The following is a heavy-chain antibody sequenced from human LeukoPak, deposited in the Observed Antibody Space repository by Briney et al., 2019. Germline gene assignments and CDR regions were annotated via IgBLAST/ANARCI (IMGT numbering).Heavy chain of an antibody. CDR2: INHSGST. V-gene: IGHV4-34*01. Sequence: PSETLSLTCAVYGGSFGGYYWSWIRQPPGKGLEWIGEINHSGSTNYNPSLKSRVTISVDTSKNQFSLKLSSVTAADTAVYYCARVLLYGDTAMVGFDPWGQGTLVTVSS. CDR3: ARVLLYGDTAMVGFDP. CDR1: GGSFGGYY. D-gene: IGHD5-18*01. J-gene: IGHJ5*02.